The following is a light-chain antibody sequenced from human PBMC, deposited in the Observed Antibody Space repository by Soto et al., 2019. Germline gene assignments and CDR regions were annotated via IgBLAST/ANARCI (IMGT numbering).Light chain of an antibody. CDR1: QTISSY. CDR2: DAS. CDR3: QQYNSYPIT. V-gene: IGKV1-5*01. Sequence: SQMTQTASAQIAAVGDRVTITCRASQTISSYLNWYQQKPGKAPKLLIYDASSLESGVPSRFSGSGSGTEFTLTISSLQPDDFASYYRQQYNSYPITFGQGTRLEIK. J-gene: IGKJ5*01.